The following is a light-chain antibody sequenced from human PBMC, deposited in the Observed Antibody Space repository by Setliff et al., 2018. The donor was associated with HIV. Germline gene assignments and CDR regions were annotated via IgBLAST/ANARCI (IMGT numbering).Light chain of an antibody. CDR3: SSYTSSSTYV. V-gene: IGLV2-14*03. Sequence: QSALTQPASVSGSPGQSTTISCTGTSSDVGTYNYVSWYQQHSGKAPKLIIYDVSKRPSGVSNRFSGSKSGNTASLTISGLQAEDEADYYCSSYTSSSTYVFGTGTKVTVL. J-gene: IGLJ1*01. CDR1: SSDVGTYNY. CDR2: DVS.